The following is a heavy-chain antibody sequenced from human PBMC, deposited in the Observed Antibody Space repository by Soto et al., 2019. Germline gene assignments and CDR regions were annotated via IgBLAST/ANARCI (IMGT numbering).Heavy chain of an antibody. CDR1: GFTFSGYW. Sequence: GGSLRLSCAASGFTFSGYWMHWVRQTPGMGLEWLSRINTDGTSAKYADSARGRFSMSRDNADSTLYLQMNSLRDEDTGVYYCLRELLTVLGSIRYFDHWGQGTLVTVSS. V-gene: IGHV3-74*01. J-gene: IGHJ4*03. CDR2: INTDGTSA. D-gene: IGHD2-21*01. CDR3: LRELLTVLGSIRYFDH.